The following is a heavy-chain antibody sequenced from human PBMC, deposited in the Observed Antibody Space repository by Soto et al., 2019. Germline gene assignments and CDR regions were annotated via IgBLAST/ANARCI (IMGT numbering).Heavy chain of an antibody. CDR2: IGESGTPT. V-gene: IGHV3-23*01. J-gene: IGHJ6*02. Sequence: EVQLLESGGGLVQPGGSLRLSCAASGFTFSIYAMKWVRQAPGKALEWVSLIGESGTPTYYADSVKGPCTISRDNSGNRLFIEMYCLRADDTAVYYCAIYMPGVRYDGMDFLGQGTTVTVSS. CDR3: AIYMPGVRYDGMDF. D-gene: IGHD3-9*01. CDR1: GFTFSIYA.